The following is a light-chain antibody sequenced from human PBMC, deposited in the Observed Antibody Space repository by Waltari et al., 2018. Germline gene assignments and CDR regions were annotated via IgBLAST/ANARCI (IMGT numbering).Light chain of an antibody. CDR1: SLRSGD. V-gene: IGLV3-19*01. Sequence: GQTIRITCQRDSLRSGDASWYQQKPGQAPVLVMFGENNRPSGIPDRFSGSISGRTTSLTITGAQAEDEADYYCNSRDSRGQAVVFGGGTRVTVL. J-gene: IGLJ2*01. CDR3: NSRDSRGQAVV. CDR2: GEN.